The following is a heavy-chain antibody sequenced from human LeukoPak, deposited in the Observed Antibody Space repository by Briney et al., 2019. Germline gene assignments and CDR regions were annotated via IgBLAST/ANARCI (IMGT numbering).Heavy chain of an antibody. D-gene: IGHD1-20*01. CDR3: ARDVLTEGTLAFDI. J-gene: IGHJ3*02. CDR1: AASVSRVSYY. V-gene: IGHV4-61*01. Sequence: PSQTLSLTCTLSAASVSRVSYYWNWLRHPPGKGLEGIGYVYYSGSINYNPSPKRPLPISVHPSKHPCSLKLSSLTAAATAVYYCARDVLTEGTLAFDIWGQGTMVSVSS. CDR2: VYYSGSI.